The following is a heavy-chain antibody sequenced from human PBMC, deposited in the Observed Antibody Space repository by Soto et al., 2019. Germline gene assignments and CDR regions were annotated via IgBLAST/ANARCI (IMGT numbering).Heavy chain of an antibody. CDR2: IPNNGSP. CDR3: ARIGWGGDS. Sequence: QVQLQESGPGRVKPSETLSLTCSVSGGSVRTGSYHWSWIRQPPGKGLEWIGFIPNNGSPDYNPSLKSRVVVSIDRSKNQFSLKVNSMPAADTAVYFCARIGWGGDSWGQGTLVTVSS. V-gene: IGHV4-61*01. J-gene: IGHJ4*02. D-gene: IGHD7-27*01. CDR1: GGSVRTGSYH.